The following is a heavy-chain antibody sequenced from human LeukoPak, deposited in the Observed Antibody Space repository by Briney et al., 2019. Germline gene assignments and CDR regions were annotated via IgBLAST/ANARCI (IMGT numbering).Heavy chain of an antibody. V-gene: IGHV4-4*02. J-gene: IGHJ4*02. CDR3: AKALLEESSGYFDY. D-gene: IGHD3-22*01. Sequence: SETLSLTCAVSGGSISSTTNWWSWVRQPPGKGLEWIREIHQSGSTNYKPSLKSRVTISVDKTKNQFSLKMTSVTAADTAVYYCAKALLEESSGYFDYWGQGTLVTVSS. CDR2: IHQSGST. CDR1: GGSISSTTNW.